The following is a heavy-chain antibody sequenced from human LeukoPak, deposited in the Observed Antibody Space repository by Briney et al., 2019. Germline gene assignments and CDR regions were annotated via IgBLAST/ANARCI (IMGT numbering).Heavy chain of an antibody. CDR1: GYSISSGYY. V-gene: IGHV4-38-2*02. CDR2: IYHSGST. D-gene: IGHD5-24*01. J-gene: IGHJ4*02. Sequence: SETLSLTCTVSGYSISSGYYWGWIRQPPGKGLEWIGSIYHSGSTYYNPSLKSRVTISVDTSKNQFSLQLSSVTAEDTAVYYCAREGDEGYLFDYWGQGTLVTVSS. CDR3: AREGDEGYLFDY.